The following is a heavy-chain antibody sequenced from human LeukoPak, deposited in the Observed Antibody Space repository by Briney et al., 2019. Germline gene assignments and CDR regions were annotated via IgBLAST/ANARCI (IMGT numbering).Heavy chain of an antibody. J-gene: IGHJ4*02. CDR1: GYTLTELS. D-gene: IGHD1-26*01. Sequence: ASVKVSCKVSGYTLTELSMHWVRQAPGKGLEWMGGFDPEDGETIYAQKFQGRVTMTEDTSTDTAYMELSSLRSEDTAVYYCATGIVGATRSGYYFDYWGQGTLSPSPQ. CDR2: FDPEDGET. CDR3: ATGIVGATRSGYYFDY. V-gene: IGHV1-24*01.